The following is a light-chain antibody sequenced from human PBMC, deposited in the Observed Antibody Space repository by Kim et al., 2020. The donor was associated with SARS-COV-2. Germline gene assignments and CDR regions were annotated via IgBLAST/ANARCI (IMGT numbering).Light chain of an antibody. CDR2: GIS. CDR3: QQYGSSSWT. CDR1: QSVSSGY. J-gene: IGKJ1*01. V-gene: IGKV3-20*01. Sequence: EIALTQSPGTLSLSPGERATLSCRASQSVSSGYLAWYQQKPGQAPRLLIYGISNRATGIPDRFSGSGSGTDFTLTISRLEPEDFAVYYCQQYGSSSWTFGQGTKVDIK.